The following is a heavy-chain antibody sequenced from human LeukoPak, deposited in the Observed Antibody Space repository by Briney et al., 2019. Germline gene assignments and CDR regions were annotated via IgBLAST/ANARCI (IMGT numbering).Heavy chain of an antibody. CDR2: IKQDGSEK. D-gene: IGHD6-19*01. CDR3: ARTYSSPYFDY. CDR1: GFTFSSYW. J-gene: IGHJ4*02. V-gene: IGHV3-7*01. Sequence: GGSLRLSCAASGFTFSSYWMNWVRQAPGKGLEWVANIKQDGSEKYYVDSVKGRFTISRDNAKNSLYLQMNSLRAEDTAVYYCARTYSSPYFDYWGQGTLVTVSS.